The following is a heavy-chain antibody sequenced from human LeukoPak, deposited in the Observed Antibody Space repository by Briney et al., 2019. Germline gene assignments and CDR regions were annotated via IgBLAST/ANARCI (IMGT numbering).Heavy chain of an antibody. Sequence: PGGSLRLSCAASGFTFSSYSMNWVRQAPGKGLEWVSSISSSSSYIYYADSVKGRFTISRDNAKNSLYLQMNSLRGEVTAVDYRAREKPGYSYAPPFDYWGQGTLVTVSS. D-gene: IGHD5-18*01. V-gene: IGHV3-21*01. J-gene: IGHJ4*02. CDR3: AREKPGYSYAPPFDY. CDR1: GFTFSSYS. CDR2: ISSSSSYI.